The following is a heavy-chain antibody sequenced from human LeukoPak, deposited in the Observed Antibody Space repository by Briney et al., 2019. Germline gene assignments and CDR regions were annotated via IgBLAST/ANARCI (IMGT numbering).Heavy chain of an antibody. CDR2: IYYSGST. Sequence: SETLSLTCTVSGGSISSGDYYWSWIRQPPGKGLEWIGYIYYSGSTYYNPSLKSRVTISVDTSKNQFSLKLSSVTAADTAVYYCARGGGAAAAAKTNWFDPWGQGTLVTVSS. V-gene: IGHV4-30-4*02. J-gene: IGHJ5*02. CDR1: GGSISSGDYY. CDR3: ARGGGAAAAAKTNWFDP. D-gene: IGHD6-13*01.